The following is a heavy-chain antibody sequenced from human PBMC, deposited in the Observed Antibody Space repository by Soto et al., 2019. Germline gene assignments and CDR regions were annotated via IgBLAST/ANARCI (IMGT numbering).Heavy chain of an antibody. V-gene: IGHV3-21*01. D-gene: IGHD6-13*01. CDR2: ISSSSSYI. CDR1: GFTFSSFA. CDR3: ARANRRGIAAAGTFFYGMDV. Sequence: PGGSLRLSCAASGFTFSSFAMSWVRQAPGKGLEWVSSISSSSSYIYYADSVKGRFTISRDNAKNSLYLQMNSLRAEDTAVYYCARANRRGIAAAGTFFYGMDVWGQGTTVTVSS. J-gene: IGHJ6*02.